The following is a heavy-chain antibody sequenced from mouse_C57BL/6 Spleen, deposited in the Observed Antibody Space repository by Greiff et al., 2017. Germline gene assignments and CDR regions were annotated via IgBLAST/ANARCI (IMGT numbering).Heavy chain of an antibody. J-gene: IGHJ3*01. CDR1: GYSFTSYY. V-gene: IGHV1-66*01. CDR2: IYPGSGNT. CDR3: AAWDAWFAY. Sequence: VKLMESGPELVKPGASVKISCKASGYSFTSYYIHWVKQRPGQGLEWIGWIYPGSGNTKYNEKFKGKATLTADTSSSTAYMQLSSLTSEDSAVYYCAAWDAWFAYWGQGTLVTVSA. D-gene: IGHD4-1*01.